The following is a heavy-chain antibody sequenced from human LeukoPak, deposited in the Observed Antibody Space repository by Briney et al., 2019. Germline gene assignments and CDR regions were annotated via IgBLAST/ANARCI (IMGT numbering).Heavy chain of an antibody. CDR2: IYYSGST. J-gene: IGHJ4*02. CDR1: GGSISSGGYY. CDR3: ARADFWSGYPSDY. V-gene: IGHV4-61*08. Sequence: SETLSLTCTVSGGSISSGGYYWSWIRQHPGKGLEWIGYIYYSGSTNYNPSLKSRVTISVDTFKNQFSLKLSSVTAADTAVYYCARADFWSGYPSDYWGQGTLVTVSS. D-gene: IGHD3-3*01.